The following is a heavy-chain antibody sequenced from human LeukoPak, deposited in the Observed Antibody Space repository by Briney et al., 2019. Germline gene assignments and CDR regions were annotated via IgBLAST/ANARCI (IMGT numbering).Heavy chain of an antibody. CDR2: ISYEGSNK. D-gene: IGHD5-12*01. V-gene: IGHV3-30*18. J-gene: IGHJ4*02. CDR3: AKMGDSGYEFDY. CDR1: GFTFSSHC. Sequence: GGSLRLSYAPSGFTFSSHCLHWVRQALGKGLDWVAVISYEGSNKYYADTVKGRFTISRDNSKNTLYLQMNSLRAEDTAVYYCAKMGDSGYEFDYWGQGTLVTVSS.